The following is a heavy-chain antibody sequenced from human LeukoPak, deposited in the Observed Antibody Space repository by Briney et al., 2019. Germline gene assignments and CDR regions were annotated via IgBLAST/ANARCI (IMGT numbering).Heavy chain of an antibody. D-gene: IGHD2-15*01. Sequence: SETLSLTCTVSGGSINNYYWSWIRQPAGKGLEWIGRIYTRGSTNYNPSLKSRVTMSVDTSKNQFSLKLSSVTAADTAVYYCARGRYCSADICSGGVAFDIWGQGTMVSVSS. CDR3: ARGRYCSADICSGGVAFDI. CDR2: IYTRGST. CDR1: GGSINNYY. J-gene: IGHJ3*02. V-gene: IGHV4-4*07.